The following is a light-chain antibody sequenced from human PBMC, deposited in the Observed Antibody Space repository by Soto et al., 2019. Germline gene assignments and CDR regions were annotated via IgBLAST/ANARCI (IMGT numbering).Light chain of an antibody. CDR3: QQYGSPLT. CDR2: GAS. Sequence: EIVLTQSPGTLSLSPGERATLSCRTSESLDTPYLAWYQQKPGQAPRLLIYGASNRATGIPDRFSGSGAGTDFTLTISRLEPEDFAVYFCQQYGSPLTFGGGTKVEIK. CDR1: ESLDTPY. J-gene: IGKJ4*01. V-gene: IGKV3-20*01.